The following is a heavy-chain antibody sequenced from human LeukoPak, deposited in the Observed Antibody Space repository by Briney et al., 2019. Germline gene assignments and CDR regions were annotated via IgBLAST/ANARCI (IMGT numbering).Heavy chain of an antibody. V-gene: IGHV3-48*04. CDR3: ARDYYYDSSGPTH. D-gene: IGHD3-22*01. CDR1: GFTFSSYS. CDR2: ISSSGSTI. Sequence: GGSLRLSCAGTGFTFSSYSMNWVRQAPGKGLEWVSYISSSGSTIYYADSVKGRFTISRDNAKNSLYLQMNSLRAEDTAVYYCARDYYYDSSGPTHWGQGTLVTVSS. J-gene: IGHJ4*02.